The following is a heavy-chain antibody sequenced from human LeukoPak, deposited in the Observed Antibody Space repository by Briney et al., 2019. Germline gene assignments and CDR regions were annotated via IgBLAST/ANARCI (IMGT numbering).Heavy chain of an antibody. V-gene: IGHV3-23*01. J-gene: IGHJ4*02. Sequence: QPGGSLRLSCAASGFTFSTYAMSWVRQAPGKGLECVSSISGRDGSTYYADSVKGRFTISRDNSKNTLYLQMNSLRAGDTAIYYCAKEYTGTFSPFPSYFDNWGQGTLVTVSS. CDR2: ISGRDGST. D-gene: IGHD1-26*01. CDR1: GFTFSTYA. CDR3: AKEYTGTFSPFPSYFDN.